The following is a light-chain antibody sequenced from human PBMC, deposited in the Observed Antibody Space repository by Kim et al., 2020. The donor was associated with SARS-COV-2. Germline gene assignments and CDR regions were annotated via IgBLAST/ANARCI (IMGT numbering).Light chain of an antibody. CDR2: LNSDGSP. J-gene: IGLJ2*01. Sequence: SVKPNCTRSNGDSSYAIAWHQQQPEKGPRYLMKLNSDGSPSKGDGIPDRFSGSSSGAERYLTISSLQSEDEADYYCQTWGTGIVVFGGGTQLTVL. V-gene: IGLV4-69*01. CDR3: QTWGTGIVV. CDR1: NGDSSYA.